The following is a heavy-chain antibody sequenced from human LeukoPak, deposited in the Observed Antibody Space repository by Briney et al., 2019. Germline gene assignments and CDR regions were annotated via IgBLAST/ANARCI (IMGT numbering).Heavy chain of an antibody. D-gene: IGHD3-22*01. CDR1: GGSFSGYY. Sequence: PSETLSLTCAVYGGSFSGYYWSWIRQPPGKGLEWIGEINHSGSTSYNPSLKSRVTISVDASTNQLSLKLSSVTAADTAVYYCARHIRWLLLGYFDYWGQGTLVTVSS. J-gene: IGHJ4*02. CDR3: ARHIRWLLLGYFDY. CDR2: INHSGST. V-gene: IGHV4-34*01.